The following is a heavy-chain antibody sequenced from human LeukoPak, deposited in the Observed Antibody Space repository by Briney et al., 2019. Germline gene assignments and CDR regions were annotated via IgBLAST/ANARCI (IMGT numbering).Heavy chain of an antibody. Sequence: GESLKISCKGSGYRFTNYWIGWVRQMPGKGLEWMGMIYPGDSDSRYSPSFQGRVTISADKSLTTAYLQWSSLQASDTAMYYCARLRVPTDYYDSRGDASDIWGQGTMVTVSS. J-gene: IGHJ3*02. D-gene: IGHD3-22*01. V-gene: IGHV5-51*01. CDR3: ARLRVPTDYYDSRGDASDI. CDR2: IYPGDSDS. CDR1: GYRFTNYW.